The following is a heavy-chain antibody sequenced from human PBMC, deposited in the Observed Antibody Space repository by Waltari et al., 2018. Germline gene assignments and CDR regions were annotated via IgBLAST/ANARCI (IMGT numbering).Heavy chain of an antibody. D-gene: IGHD3-16*01. CDR1: GYTFTSYD. CDR3: ARVLRGRSRGDDAFDI. V-gene: IGHV1-8*03. J-gene: IGHJ3*02. CDR2: MNPNSGNT. Sequence: QVQLVQSGAEVKKPGASVQVSCKASGYTFTSYDITWVRQATGQGLEWMGWMNPNSGNTGYAQKFQGRVTITRNTSISTAYMELSSLRSEDTAVYYCARVLRGRSRGDDAFDIWGQGTMVTVSS.